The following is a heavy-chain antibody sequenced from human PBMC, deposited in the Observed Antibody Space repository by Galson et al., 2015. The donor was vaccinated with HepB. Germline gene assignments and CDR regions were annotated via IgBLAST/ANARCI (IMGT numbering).Heavy chain of an antibody. D-gene: IGHD3-16*01. CDR3: ARVLSYDYVWGSYIGMDV. CDR1: GGTFSSYA. CDR2: IIPIFGTA. Sequence: SVKVSCKASGGTFSSYAISWVRQAPGQGLEWMGGIIPIFGTANYAQKFQGRVTITADESTSTAYMELSSLRSEDTAVYYCARVLSYDYVWGSYIGMDVWGQGTTVTVSS. V-gene: IGHV1-69*13. J-gene: IGHJ6*02.